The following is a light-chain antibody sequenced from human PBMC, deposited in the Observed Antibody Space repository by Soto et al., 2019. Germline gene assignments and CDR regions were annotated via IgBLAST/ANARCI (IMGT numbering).Light chain of an antibody. CDR2: DVS. Sequence: QSELTQPASVSGSPGQSITISCTGTSSDVGGYNYVSWYQQHPGKAPKLMIYDVSNRPSGVSNRFSGSKSGNTASLTISGLQAEDEADYYCSSYTSSSLYVFGTGTKLTVL. CDR3: SSYTSSSLYV. J-gene: IGLJ1*01. CDR1: SSDVGGYNY. V-gene: IGLV2-14*01.